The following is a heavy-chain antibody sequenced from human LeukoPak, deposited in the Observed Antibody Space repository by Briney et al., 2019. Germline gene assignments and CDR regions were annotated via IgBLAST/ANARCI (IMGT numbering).Heavy chain of an antibody. CDR2: IYSSGNT. Sequence: SETLSLTCSVCGGFISDFYWSWIRQPAGKGLEWIGRIYSSGNTNYNPSLKSRVTMSLDASNNQFSLKLSSVTAADTAVYYCARNSGDFWGQGTLVTVSS. J-gene: IGHJ4*02. D-gene: IGHD4-23*01. CDR3: ARNSGDF. V-gene: IGHV4-4*07. CDR1: GGFISDFY.